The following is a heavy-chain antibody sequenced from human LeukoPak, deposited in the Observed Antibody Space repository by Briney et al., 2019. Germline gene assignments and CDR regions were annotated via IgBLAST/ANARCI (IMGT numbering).Heavy chain of an antibody. Sequence: ASVKVSCKASGYTFTGYYMHWVRQAPGQGLEWMGGIIPIFGTANYAQKFQGRVTITTDESTSTAYMELSSLRSEDTAVYYCARGKVWSSSSSGSHFDYWGQGTLVTVSS. V-gene: IGHV1-69*05. CDR1: GYTFTGYY. CDR2: IIPIFGTA. CDR3: ARGKVWSSSSSGSHFDY. J-gene: IGHJ4*02. D-gene: IGHD6-6*01.